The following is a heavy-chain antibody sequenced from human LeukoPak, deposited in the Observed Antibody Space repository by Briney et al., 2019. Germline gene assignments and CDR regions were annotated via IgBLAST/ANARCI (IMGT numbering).Heavy chain of an antibody. CDR2: ISYTGST. D-gene: IGHD4-17*01. CDR1: DGSISRYY. V-gene: IGHV4-59*08. CDR3: ARHDYGDYGRYYFDY. J-gene: IGHJ4*02. Sequence: SETLSLTCTVSDGSISRYYWSWIRQPPGKGLEWIAYISYTGSTNYNPSLKSRVTITLDTSKSQFSLKLTSVTAADTAVYYCARHDYGDYGRYYFDYWGQGTLVPSPQ.